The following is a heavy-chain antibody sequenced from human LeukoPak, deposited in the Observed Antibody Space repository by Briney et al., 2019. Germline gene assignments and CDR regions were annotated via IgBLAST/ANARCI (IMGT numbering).Heavy chain of an antibody. CDR2: IGGSSGNT. Sequence: GGSLRLSCATSGFTFSNYAMSWVRQAPGKGLEWVSAIGGSSGNTYYADSVKGRFAISRDNSKNTLYLQMNSLRAEDTAVYYCAKFTGYSNGWSTDYWGQGTLVTVSS. CDR3: AKFTGYSNGWSTDY. CDR1: GFTFSNYA. J-gene: IGHJ4*02. V-gene: IGHV3-23*01. D-gene: IGHD6-19*01.